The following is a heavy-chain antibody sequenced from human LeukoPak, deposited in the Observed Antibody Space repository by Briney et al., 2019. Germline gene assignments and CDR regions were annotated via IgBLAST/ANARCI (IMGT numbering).Heavy chain of an antibody. V-gene: IGHV3-21*01. CDR3: ARGPTYDVLTGYYKAFDY. Sequence: GGSLRLSCAASGFTFSNSSMNWVRQAPGKGLEWVSSISSTSSYIYYEDSVKGRFTISRDNANHSLYLLMNSLRAEDTAVYYCARGPTYDVLTGYYKAFDYWGQGTLVTVSS. CDR1: GFTFSNSS. CDR2: ISSTSSYI. J-gene: IGHJ4*02. D-gene: IGHD3-9*01.